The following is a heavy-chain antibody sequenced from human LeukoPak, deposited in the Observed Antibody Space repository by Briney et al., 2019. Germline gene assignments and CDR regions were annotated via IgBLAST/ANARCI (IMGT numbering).Heavy chain of an antibody. Sequence: ASVKVSCKASGYTFTRYYMHWVRQDPGQGLEWMGIIDPSGGSTSYAQNFQGGVTMTRDATTSTVYLELSSLRSEDTAVYYCARDFGEMPNYWGQGTLVTVSS. J-gene: IGHJ4*02. CDR1: GYTFTRYY. D-gene: IGHD5-24*01. CDR2: IDPSGGST. CDR3: ARDFGEMPNY. V-gene: IGHV1-46*01.